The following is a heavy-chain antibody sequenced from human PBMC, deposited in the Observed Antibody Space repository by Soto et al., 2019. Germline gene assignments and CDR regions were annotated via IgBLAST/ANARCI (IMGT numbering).Heavy chain of an antibody. J-gene: IGHJ4*02. CDR2: INTDGSGT. Sequence: GSLRLSCAASGFTFSSDWMHWVRQAPGKGLVWVSRINTDGSGTSYADSVKGRFTISRDNAKNTLYLQMNSLRAEDTAVYYCARDRGWSLFDYWGQGTLVTVSS. CDR3: ARDRGWSLFDY. D-gene: IGHD6-19*01. CDR1: GFTFSSDW. V-gene: IGHV3-74*01.